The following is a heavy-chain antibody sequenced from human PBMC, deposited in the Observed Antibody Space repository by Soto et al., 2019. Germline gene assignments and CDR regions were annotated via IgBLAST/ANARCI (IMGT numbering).Heavy chain of an antibody. CDR3: ARTVRGARQRGYYYYYYLDV. D-gene: IGHD6-6*01. V-gene: IGHV4-59*12. CDR2: IYYSGST. J-gene: IGHJ6*03. CDR1: GGSISSYY. Sequence: ASETLSLTCTVSGGSISSYYWSWIWQPPGKGLEWIGYIYYSGSTNYNPSLKSRVTISVDTSKNQFSLKLSSVTAADTAVYYCARTVRGARQRGYYYYYYLDVWGQGTTVPVSS.